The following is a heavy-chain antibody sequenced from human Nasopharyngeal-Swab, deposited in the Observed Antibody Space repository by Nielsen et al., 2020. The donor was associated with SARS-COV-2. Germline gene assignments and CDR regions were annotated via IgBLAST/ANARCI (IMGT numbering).Heavy chain of an antibody. D-gene: IGHD3-22*01. Sequence: GESLKISCAASGFTFSSYSMNWIRQAPGKGLEWVSSISSSSSYIDYADSVKGRFTISRDNTKNSLYLQMNSLRAEDTAVYYCARYDDYYDSSGYAYWGQGTLVTVSS. J-gene: IGHJ4*02. CDR3: ARYDDYYDSSGYAY. V-gene: IGHV3-21*04. CDR1: GFTFSSYS. CDR2: ISSSSSYI.